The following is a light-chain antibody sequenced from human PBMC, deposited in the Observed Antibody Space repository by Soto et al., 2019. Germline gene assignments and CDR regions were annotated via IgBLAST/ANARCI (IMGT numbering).Light chain of an antibody. CDR1: QSVYSN. Sequence: EIVLTHSPVTLSVSPGERATLSCRAGQSVYSNLAWYQQKPGQAPRLLIYGASTRATGIPARFSGSGFGTECTLTISSQEPEDGAVYYCQQYIEWPRTFGQGTKVEV. V-gene: IGKV3-15*01. J-gene: IGKJ1*01. CDR3: QQYIEWPRT. CDR2: GAS.